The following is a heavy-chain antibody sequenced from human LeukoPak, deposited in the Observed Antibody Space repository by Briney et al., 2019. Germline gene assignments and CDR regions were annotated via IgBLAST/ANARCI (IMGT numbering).Heavy chain of an antibody. CDR2: IKQDGSDK. J-gene: IGHJ4*02. CDR3: ARVAAAVPDY. Sequence: GGSLRLSCAASGFTFTTYWMTWVRQAPGKGLEWVANIKQDGSDKYYMDSVKGRFTISRDNANNALYLQMNSLRDEDTAVYYCARVAAAVPDYWGQGALVTVSS. CDR1: GFTFTTYW. D-gene: IGHD6-13*01. V-gene: IGHV3-7*04.